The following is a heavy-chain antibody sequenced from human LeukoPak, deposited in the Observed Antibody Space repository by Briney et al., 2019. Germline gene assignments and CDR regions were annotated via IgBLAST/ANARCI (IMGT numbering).Heavy chain of an antibody. V-gene: IGHV2-5*01. D-gene: IGHD3-22*01. CDR3: AHTQYYFDSGGVDDGFDI. CDR1: GLSLSTSGVG. J-gene: IGHJ3*02. Sequence: SGPTLVNPTQTLTLTCTLSGLSLSTSGVGVGWIRQPPGKALEWLALIYWNDEKRYSPSLKSRLTITKDTSKIQVVLAMTNMDPVDTATYYCAHTQYYFDSGGVDDGFDIWGQGTMVTVSS. CDR2: IYWNDEK.